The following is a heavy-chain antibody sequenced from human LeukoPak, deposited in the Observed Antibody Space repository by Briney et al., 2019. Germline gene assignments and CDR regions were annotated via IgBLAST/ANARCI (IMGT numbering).Heavy chain of an antibody. D-gene: IGHD1-26*01. Sequence: GGSLRLSCAGFGFTFGTYWMGWVRQAPGKGLEWVANIKQDGSEQYYVDSVKGRFTISRDNAKNSLFLQMNSLRAEDTAVYYCAKDNFGVSGKYYFFDYWGQGTLVTVSP. V-gene: IGHV3-7*05. CDR2: IKQDGSEQ. CDR1: GFTFGTYW. J-gene: IGHJ4*02. CDR3: AKDNFGVSGKYYFFDY.